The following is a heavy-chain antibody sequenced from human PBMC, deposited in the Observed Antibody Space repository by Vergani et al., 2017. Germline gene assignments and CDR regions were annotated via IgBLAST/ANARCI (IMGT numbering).Heavy chain of an antibody. D-gene: IGHD6-19*01. Sequence: QVQLVESGGGVVQPGRSLRLSCAASGFTFSSYAMHWVRQAPGKGLEWVAVISYDGSNKYYADSVKGRFTISRDNSKNTLYLQMNSLRAEDTAVYYCASMAGIDYWCQGILVSGSS. J-gene: IGHJ4*02. V-gene: IGHV3-30*04. CDR2: ISYDGSNK. CDR1: GFTFSSYA. CDR3: ASMAGIDY.